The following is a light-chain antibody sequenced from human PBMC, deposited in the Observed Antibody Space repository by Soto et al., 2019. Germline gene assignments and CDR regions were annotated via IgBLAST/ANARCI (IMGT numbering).Light chain of an antibody. J-gene: IGKJ5*01. Sequence: IVMAPTPATLSLSPGERATLSCRASQSVSSNLAWYQQKPGQAPRLLIYGASTRATGIPARFSGSGSGTEFTLTISSLQSEDFAVYYCQQYNNWPPITFGQGTRLEI. CDR3: QQYNNWPPIT. V-gene: IGKV3-15*01. CDR2: GAS. CDR1: QSVSSN.